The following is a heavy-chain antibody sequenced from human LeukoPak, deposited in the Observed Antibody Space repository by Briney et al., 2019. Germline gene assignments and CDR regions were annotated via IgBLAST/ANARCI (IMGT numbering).Heavy chain of an antibody. CDR2: ISSSSSYI. D-gene: IGHD2-8*01. J-gene: IGHJ5*02. CDR3: AREGYAIWFDP. V-gene: IGHV3-21*01. CDR1: GFTFSSYS. Sequence: PGGSLRLSCAASGFTFSSYSMNWVRQTPGKGLEWVSSISSSSSYIYYADSVKGRFTISRDNARNSLYLQMNSLRAEDTAVYYCAREGYAIWFDPWGQGTLVTVSS.